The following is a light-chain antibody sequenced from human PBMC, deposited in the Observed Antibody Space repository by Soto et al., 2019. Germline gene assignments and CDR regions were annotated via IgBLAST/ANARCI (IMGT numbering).Light chain of an antibody. Sequence: EIVMTQSPATLSVSPGERATLSCRASQSVSSNLAWYQQKPGQAPRLLIYGASTRATGIPARFRGSGSGTEFTLTISRLQSEDCAVYYCQQYNNWPHTFGQGTKLEIK. CDR2: GAS. J-gene: IGKJ2*01. CDR3: QQYNNWPHT. CDR1: QSVSSN. V-gene: IGKV3-15*01.